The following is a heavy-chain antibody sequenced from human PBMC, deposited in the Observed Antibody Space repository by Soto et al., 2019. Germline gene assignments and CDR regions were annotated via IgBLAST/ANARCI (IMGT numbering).Heavy chain of an antibody. Sequence: GSSVKVSCKASGYTLTSYYVHWVRQAPGQGLEWMGIINPSGGSTTYAQKFQGRVTMTRDTSTSTVYMELSSLGSEDTAVYNCARGGAAPSYYNHAMDVWG. V-gene: IGHV1-46*01. CDR3: ARGGAAPSYYNHAMDV. CDR2: INPSGGST. J-gene: IGHJ6*02. D-gene: IGHD6-6*01. CDR1: GYTLTSYY.